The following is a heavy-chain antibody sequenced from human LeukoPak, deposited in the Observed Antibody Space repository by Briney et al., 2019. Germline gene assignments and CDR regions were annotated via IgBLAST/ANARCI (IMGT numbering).Heavy chain of an antibody. CDR1: GFTFSSYS. Sequence: GGSLRLSCAASGFTFSSYSMNWVRQAPGKGLEWVGRIKSKTDGGTTDYAAPVKGRFTISRDDSKNTLYLQMNSLKTEDTAVYYCYYDILTGYYTPTDYWGQGTLVTVSS. J-gene: IGHJ4*02. CDR3: YYDILTGYYTPTDY. V-gene: IGHV3-15*01. CDR2: IKSKTDGGTT. D-gene: IGHD3-9*01.